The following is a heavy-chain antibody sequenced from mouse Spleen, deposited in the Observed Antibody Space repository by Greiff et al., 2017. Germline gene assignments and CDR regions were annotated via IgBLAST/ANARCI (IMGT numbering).Heavy chain of an antibody. CDR3: APYSFYAMDY. D-gene: IGHD1-1*01. CDR1: GYSITSGYY. V-gene: IGHV3-6*01. CDR2: ISYDGSN. Sequence: EVQRVESGPGLVKPSQSLSLTCSVTGYSITSGYYWNWIRQFPGNKLEWMGYISYDGSNNYNPSLKNRISITRDTSKNQFILKLNSVTTEDTATYYCAPYSFYAMDYWGQGTSVTVSS. J-gene: IGHJ4*01.